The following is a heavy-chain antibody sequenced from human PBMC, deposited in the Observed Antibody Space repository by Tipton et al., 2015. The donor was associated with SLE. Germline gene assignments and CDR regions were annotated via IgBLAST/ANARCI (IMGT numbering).Heavy chain of an antibody. Sequence: TLSLTCTVYGGSFNNFYWSWIRQPPEKGLEWIGEINDSGSTKYNPSLKGRVTISVDTSKNQFSLKLSSVTAADPAVYYCARAPGLERSYFYFFYMDVWGKGTTVTVSS. CDR1: GGSFNNFY. CDR3: ARAPGLERSYFYFFYMDV. V-gene: IGHV4-34*01. CDR2: INDSGST. D-gene: IGHD1-1*01. J-gene: IGHJ6*03.